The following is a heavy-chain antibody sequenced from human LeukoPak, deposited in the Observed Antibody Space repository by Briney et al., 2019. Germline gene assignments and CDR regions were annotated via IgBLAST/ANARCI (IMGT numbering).Heavy chain of an antibody. J-gene: IGHJ3*02. CDR2: IKQDGSEK. D-gene: IGHD5-24*01. Sequence: GGSLRLSCAASGFTFSSYSMNRVRQAPGKGLEWVANIKQDGSEKYYVDSVKGRFTISRDNAKNSLYLQMNSLRAEDTAVYYCARVRDGYNDAYDIWGQGTMVTVSS. V-gene: IGHV3-7*01. CDR1: GFTFSSYS. CDR3: ARVRDGYNDAYDI.